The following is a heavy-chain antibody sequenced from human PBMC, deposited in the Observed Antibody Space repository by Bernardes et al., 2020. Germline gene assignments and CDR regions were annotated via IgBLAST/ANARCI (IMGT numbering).Heavy chain of an antibody. J-gene: IGHJ4*02. Sequence: GGSLRLSCAASGFTFSSYAMSWVRQAPGKGLEWVSAISGSGGSTYYADSVKGRSTISRDNSKNTLYLQMNSLRAEDTAVYYCAKAQETAERPPLFWSGYYTGIGFWGQGTLVTVSS. CDR3: AKAQETAERPPLFWSGYYTGIGF. CDR2: ISGSGGST. CDR1: GFTFSSYA. D-gene: IGHD3-3*01. V-gene: IGHV3-23*01.